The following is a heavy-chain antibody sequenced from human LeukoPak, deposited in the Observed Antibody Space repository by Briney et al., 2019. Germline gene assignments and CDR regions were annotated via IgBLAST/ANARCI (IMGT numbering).Heavy chain of an antibody. V-gene: IGHV4-39*07. CDR1: GGSISSSSYY. Sequence: SETLSLTCTVSGGSISSSSYYWGWIRQPPGKGLEWIGSIYYSGSTYYNPSLKSRVTISVDTSRNQFSLKLSSVTAADTAVYYCAREYHYYDTRGYYYFDYWGQGTLVTVSS. J-gene: IGHJ4*02. CDR3: AREYHYYDTRGYYYFDY. CDR2: IYYSGST. D-gene: IGHD3-22*01.